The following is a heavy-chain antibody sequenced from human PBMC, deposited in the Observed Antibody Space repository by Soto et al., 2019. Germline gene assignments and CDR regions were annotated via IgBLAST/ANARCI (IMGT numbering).Heavy chain of an antibody. J-gene: IGHJ4*02. V-gene: IGHV4-39*01. CDR2: INYSETT. D-gene: IGHD3-10*01. CDR3: ARRPMGHFDY. Sequence: QLQLQESGPGLVKPSETLSLTCTVSGGSISSSGYYWAWIRQPPGKGLEWIGSINYSETTYYNPSLKSRLTISVDTSKNQSSLRLSSVTAADTAVYYCARRPMGHFDYWGQGALVTVSS. CDR1: GGSISSSGYY.